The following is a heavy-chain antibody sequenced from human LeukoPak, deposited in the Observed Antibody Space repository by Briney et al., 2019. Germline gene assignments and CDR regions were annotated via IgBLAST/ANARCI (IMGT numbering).Heavy chain of an antibody. J-gene: IGHJ6*03. V-gene: IGHV3-20*04. D-gene: IGHD6-19*01. CDR2: INRNGGST. CDR1: GFTFDDYG. Sequence: PGGSLRLSCAASGFTFDDYGMSWVRQAPGKGLEWVSGINRNGGSTGYADSVKGRFTISRDNAKNSLYLQMNSLRAEDTALYYCGSIAVAGPTHYYYYYMDVWGKGTTVIVSS. CDR3: GSIAVAGPTHYYYYYMDV.